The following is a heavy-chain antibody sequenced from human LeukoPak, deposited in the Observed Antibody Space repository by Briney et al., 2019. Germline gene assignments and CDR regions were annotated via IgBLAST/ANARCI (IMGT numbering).Heavy chain of an antibody. CDR1: GYTFTSYG. D-gene: IGHD3-10*01. CDR3: ARDRMVRRFMYRIDGMDV. CDR2: ISAYNGNT. J-gene: IGHJ6*02. V-gene: IGHV1-18*01. Sequence: ASVKVSCKASGYTFTSYGISWVRQAPGQGLEWMGWISAYNGNTNYAQKLQGRVTMTTDTSTSTAYMELRSLRSDDTAVYYCARDRMVRRFMYRIDGMDVWGQGTTVTVSS.